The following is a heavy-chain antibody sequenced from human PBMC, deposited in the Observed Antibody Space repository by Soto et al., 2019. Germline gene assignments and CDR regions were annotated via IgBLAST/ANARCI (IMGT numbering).Heavy chain of an antibody. V-gene: IGHV3-33*08. CDR1: GFTVSSNY. CDR2: IWYDGSNK. J-gene: IGHJ4*02. Sequence: GGSLRLSCAASGFTVSSNYMSWVRQAPGKGLEWVSVIWYDGSNKYYADSVKGRFTISRDNSKNTLYLQMNSLRAEDTAVYYCARADGGELDYWGQGTLVTVSS. CDR3: ARADGGELDY. D-gene: IGHD3-16*01.